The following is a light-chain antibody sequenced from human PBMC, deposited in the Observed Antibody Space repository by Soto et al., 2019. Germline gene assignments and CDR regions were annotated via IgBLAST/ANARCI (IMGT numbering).Light chain of an antibody. Sequence: DILMTQSPSTLSASVGDRVTITCRASQSISSWLAWYQHKPGKAPKLLIYQASNLESGVPSRYSGSGSGTDFTLTISSLQPDDFATYYCQQYNSKFTFGPGTKVD. CDR3: QQYNSKFT. J-gene: IGKJ3*01. CDR2: QAS. V-gene: IGKV1-5*03. CDR1: QSISSW.